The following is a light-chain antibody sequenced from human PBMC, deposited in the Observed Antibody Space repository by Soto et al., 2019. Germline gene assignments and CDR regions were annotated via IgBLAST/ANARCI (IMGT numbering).Light chain of an antibody. J-gene: IGLJ1*01. Sequence: QSALTQPASVSGSPVQSITISCTGTSSDVGGYIYVSWYQQHPGKAPKLMISEVSNRPSGISNRFSGSKSGNTASLTISGLQAEDDSDYYCSSYTRSNTYVFGTGTKLTVL. CDR3: SSYTRSNTYV. V-gene: IGLV2-14*01. CDR1: SSDVGGYIY. CDR2: EVS.